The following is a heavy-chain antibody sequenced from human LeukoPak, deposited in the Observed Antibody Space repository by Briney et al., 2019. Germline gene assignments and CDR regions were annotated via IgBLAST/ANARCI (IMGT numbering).Heavy chain of an antibody. CDR1: GGSISSGSYY. D-gene: IGHD3-10*01. J-gene: IGHJ4*02. CDR3: AGNLSGELFYYFDY. Sequence: SETLSLTCTVSGGSISSGSYYWSWIRQPAGKGLEWTGRIYTSGSTNYNPSLKSRVTISVDTSKNQFSLKLSSVTAADTAVYYCAGNLSGELFYYFDYWGQGTLVTVSS. V-gene: IGHV4-61*02. CDR2: IYTSGST.